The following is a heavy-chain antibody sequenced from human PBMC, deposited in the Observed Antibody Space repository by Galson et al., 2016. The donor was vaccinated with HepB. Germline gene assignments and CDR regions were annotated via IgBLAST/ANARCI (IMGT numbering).Heavy chain of an antibody. V-gene: IGHV3-33*01. J-gene: IGHJ4*02. D-gene: IGHD4-11*01. CDR3: ARGSNSLDY. CDR2: IWYDGSNE. CDR1: GFSFSRYG. Sequence: SLRLSCAASGFSFSRYGMHWVRRAPGKGLEWVAVIWYDGSNEYYADSVKGRFTISRDNSKNTLYLQMNSLRAEDTAVYYCARGSNSLDYWSQGTLVTVSS.